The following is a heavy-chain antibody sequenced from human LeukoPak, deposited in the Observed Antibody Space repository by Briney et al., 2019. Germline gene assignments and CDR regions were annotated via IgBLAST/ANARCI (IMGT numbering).Heavy chain of an antibody. CDR2: IYYSGST. V-gene: IGHV4-59*08. CDR1: GGSISSYY. D-gene: IGHD3-10*01. J-gene: IGHJ5*02. CDR3: ARTMVRGVTQFDP. Sequence: SETLSLTCTVSGGSISSYYWSWIRQPPGKGLEWIGYIYYSGSTNYNPSLKSRVTISVDTSKNQFSLKLSSVTAADTAVYYCARTMVRGVTQFDPWGQGTLVTVSS.